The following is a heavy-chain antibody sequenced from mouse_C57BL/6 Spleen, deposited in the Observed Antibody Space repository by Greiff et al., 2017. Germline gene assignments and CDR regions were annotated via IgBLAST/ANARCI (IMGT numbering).Heavy chain of an antibody. CDR3: ARKEYDYDGYAMDY. Sequence: EVHLVESGGGLVKPGGSLKLSCAASGFTFSDYGMHWVRQAPEKGLEWVAYISSGSSTIYYADTVKGRFTISRDNAKNTLFLQMTSLRSEDTAMYYCARKEYDYDGYAMDYWGQGTSVTVSS. D-gene: IGHD2-4*01. CDR1: GFTFSDYG. CDR2: ISSGSSTI. J-gene: IGHJ4*01. V-gene: IGHV5-17*01.